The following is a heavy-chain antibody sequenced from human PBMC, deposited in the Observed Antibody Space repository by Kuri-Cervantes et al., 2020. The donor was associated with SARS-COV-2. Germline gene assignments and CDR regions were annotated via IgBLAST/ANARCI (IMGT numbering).Heavy chain of an antibody. V-gene: IGHV3-15*01. CDR2: IKSKSDGETT. CDR1: GFPFNHAW. Sequence: GGSLRLSCAASGFPFNHAWMNWVRQVPGKGLEWVGRIKSKSDGETTGYAAPVQGRFTISRDDSKNTLYLQMNILKAEDTAVYYCSTFPTVVGYYYNAVDVWGQGTTVTVSS. CDR3: STFPTVVGYYYNAVDV. J-gene: IGHJ6*02. D-gene: IGHD4-23*01.